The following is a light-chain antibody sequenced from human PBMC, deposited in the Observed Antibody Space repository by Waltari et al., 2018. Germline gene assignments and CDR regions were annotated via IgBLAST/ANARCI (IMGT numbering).Light chain of an antibody. CDR2: DDT. V-gene: IGLV6-57*01. J-gene: IGLJ3*02. Sequence: YRQRPGGPPTTVIYDDTQRPSAIPERFSGSIDITSNTASLTISGLATEDEADYYCQSYDRDSWVFGGGTKLTVL. CDR3: QSYDRDSWV.